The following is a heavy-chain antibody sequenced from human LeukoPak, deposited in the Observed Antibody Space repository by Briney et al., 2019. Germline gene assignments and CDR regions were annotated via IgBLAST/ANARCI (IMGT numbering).Heavy chain of an antibody. V-gene: IGHV4-59*01. D-gene: IGHD5-18*01. J-gene: IGHJ5*02. CDR2: ISNGNT. CDR3: AGSPGGYSYGPGP. CDR1: GGSISTYY. Sequence: ETLSLTCSVAGGSISTYYWNWIRQTPGKGLEWIGHISNGNTDYNPSLKSRVTISVDTSKNQFSLRLTSVTAADTAVYYCAGSPGGYSYGPGPWGQGTLVTVSS.